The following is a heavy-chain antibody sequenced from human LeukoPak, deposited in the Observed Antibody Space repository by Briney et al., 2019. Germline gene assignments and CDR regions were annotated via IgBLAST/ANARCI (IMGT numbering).Heavy chain of an antibody. J-gene: IGHJ4*02. V-gene: IGHV5-51*01. CDR2: IYPGDSDT. CDR3: VRPGPSGSYAY. Sequence: GESLKISCKGSGYSFTTYWIGWVRQMPGKGLEWMGIIYPGDSDTRYGPSFQGQVTISADKSISTAYLQWSSLKASDTAVYHCVRPGPSGSYAYWGPGTLVIVSS. D-gene: IGHD1-26*01. CDR1: GYSFTTYW.